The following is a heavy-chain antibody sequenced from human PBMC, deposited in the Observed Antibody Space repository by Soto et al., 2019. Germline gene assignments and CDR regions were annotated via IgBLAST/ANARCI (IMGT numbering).Heavy chain of an antibody. Sequence: EVQLVESGGGLVQPGGSLRLSCAASGFTFSSYWMSWVRQAPGKGLEWVANIKQDGSEKYYVDSVKGRFTISRDNAKNSLYLQMNSLRAEDTAVYYCARDSLFWFRDAFDIWGQGTMVTVSS. CDR3: ARDSLFWFRDAFDI. J-gene: IGHJ3*02. V-gene: IGHV3-7*01. D-gene: IGHD2-21*01. CDR2: IKQDGSEK. CDR1: GFTFSSYW.